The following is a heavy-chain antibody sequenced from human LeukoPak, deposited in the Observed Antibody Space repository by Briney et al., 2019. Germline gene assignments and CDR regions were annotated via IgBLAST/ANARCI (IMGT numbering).Heavy chain of an antibody. V-gene: IGHV1-2*04. Sequence: GASVKVSCKASGYTFTGYYMHWVRQAPGQGLEWMGWINPNSGGTNYAQKFQGWVTMTRDTSISTAYMELSRLRSDDTAVYYCARTGIPSTGAFDIWGQGTMVTVSS. D-gene: IGHD6-13*01. CDR1: GYTFTGYY. CDR3: ARTGIPSTGAFDI. J-gene: IGHJ3*02. CDR2: INPNSGGT.